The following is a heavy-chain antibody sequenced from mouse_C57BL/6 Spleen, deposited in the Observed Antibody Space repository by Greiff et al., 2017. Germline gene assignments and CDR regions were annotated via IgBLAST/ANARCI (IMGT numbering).Heavy chain of an antibody. CDR1: GFTFSSYA. J-gene: IGHJ4*01. CDR3: ARDRRLRYYAMDY. CDR2: ISDGGSYT. D-gene: IGHD2-4*01. V-gene: IGHV5-4*01. Sequence: DVKLVESGGGLVKPGGSLKLSCAASGFTFSSYAMSWVRQTPEKRLEWVATISDGGSYTYYPDNVKGRFTISRDNAKNNLYLQMSHLKSEDTAMYYCARDRRLRYYAMDYWGQGTSVTVSS.